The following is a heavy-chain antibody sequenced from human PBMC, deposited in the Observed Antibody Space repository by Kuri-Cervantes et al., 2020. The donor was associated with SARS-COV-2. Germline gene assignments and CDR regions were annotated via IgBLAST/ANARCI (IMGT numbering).Heavy chain of an antibody. CDR2: IYYSGST. J-gene: IGHJ6*02. V-gene: IGHV4-61*01. D-gene: IGHD3-22*01. CDR3: ARELGGYYYDSSGYYHYYYYGMDV. Sequence: SETLSLTCTVPGGSASSGSYYWSWIRQPRGKGVEWIGYIYYSGSTNYNPSVKSRVTISVDTSKNQFSRKLSSLTAEDKALYYCARELGGYYYDSSGYYHYYYYGMDVWGQGTTVTVSS. CDR1: GGSASSGSYY.